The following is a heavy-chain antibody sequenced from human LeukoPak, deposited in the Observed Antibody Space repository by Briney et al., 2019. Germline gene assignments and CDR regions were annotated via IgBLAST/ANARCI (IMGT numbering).Heavy chain of an antibody. CDR1: GYTFTSYY. CDR3: ARDCPLLRYFDWLPTYYYYGMDI. J-gene: IGHJ6*02. CDR2: INPSGGST. Sequence: APVKVSCKASGYTFTSYYMHWVRQAPGQGLEWMGIINPSGGSTSYAQKFQGRVTMTRDTSTSTVYMELSSLRSEDTAVYYCARDCPLLRYFDWLPTYYYYGMDIWGQGTTVTVSS. D-gene: IGHD3-9*01. V-gene: IGHV1-46*01.